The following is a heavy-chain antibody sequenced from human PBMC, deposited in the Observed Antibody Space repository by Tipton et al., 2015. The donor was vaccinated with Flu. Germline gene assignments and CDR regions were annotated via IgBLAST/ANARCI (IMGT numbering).Heavy chain of an antibody. J-gene: IGHJ4*02. V-gene: IGHV4-38-2*01. Sequence: LRLSCSVSGDSLGSSYYWAWIRQPPGRGLEWIGNIHTSAGTYYNLSLRSRVTISVDRSKNQFSLRLASVTAADTAVYYCATTTYFYGSGSHDYWGQGTLVTVSS. CDR1: GDSLGSSYY. D-gene: IGHD3-10*01. CDR3: ATTTYFYGSGSHDY. CDR2: IHTSAGT.